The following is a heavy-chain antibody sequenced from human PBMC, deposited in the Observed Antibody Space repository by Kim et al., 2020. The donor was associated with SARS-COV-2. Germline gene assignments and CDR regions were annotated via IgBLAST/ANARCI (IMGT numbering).Heavy chain of an antibody. Sequence: GGSLRLSCAASGFTFGGYDMHWVRQAPGKGLEWVAVIWCDGSNKYYADSVKGRFTISRDNSKNTLYLQMNSLRAEDTAVYYCANGTYGILTGWDYWGQGTLLTVSS. D-gene: IGHD3-9*01. J-gene: IGHJ4*02. V-gene: IGHV3-33*06. CDR2: IWCDGSNK. CDR3: ANGTYGILTGWDY. CDR1: GFTFGGYD.